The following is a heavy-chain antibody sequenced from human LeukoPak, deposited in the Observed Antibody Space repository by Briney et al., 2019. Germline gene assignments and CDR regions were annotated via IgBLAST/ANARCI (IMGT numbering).Heavy chain of an antibody. CDR2: ISDSGGLT. J-gene: IGHJ4*02. CDR1: GFAFSSLA. Sequence: GGSLRLSCAASGFAFSSLAMGWVRQAPGQGLEWVSVISDSGGLTYYADSVKGRFTISRDNSKNTLFLQMNSLRAEDTAVYYCAKDARRTNGWYFFDYWGQGTLVTVSS. V-gene: IGHV3-23*01. CDR3: AKDARRTNGWYFFDY. D-gene: IGHD6-19*01.